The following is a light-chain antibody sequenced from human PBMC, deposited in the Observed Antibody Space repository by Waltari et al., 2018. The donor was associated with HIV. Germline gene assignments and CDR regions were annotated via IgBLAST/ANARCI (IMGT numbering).Light chain of an antibody. CDR3: QQYGSSPRT. J-gene: IGKJ2*01. Sequence: EIVLTQSPGTLSLSPGERATLSCRASQSVSSRSLAWYQQKPGQAPRLLIHGASSRANGIPDRFSGSGSGTDFTLTISRLEPEDFAVYYCQQYGSSPRTFGQGTKLEIK. V-gene: IGKV3-20*01. CDR2: GAS. CDR1: QSVSSRS.